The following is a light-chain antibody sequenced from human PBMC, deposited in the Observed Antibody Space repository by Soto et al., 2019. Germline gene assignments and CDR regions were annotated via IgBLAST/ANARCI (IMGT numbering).Light chain of an antibody. CDR3: QQLKSYPLS. J-gene: IGKJ4*01. CDR1: QDISSY. Sequence: DIQLTQSPSFLSASVGDRVTITCRTSQDISSYLAWYQQKPGKAPQLLISAASTLQSGVPSRFSGSGSGTEFTLTISSLQPEDFATYYCQQLKSYPLSCGGGTKVE. V-gene: IGKV1-9*01. CDR2: AAS.